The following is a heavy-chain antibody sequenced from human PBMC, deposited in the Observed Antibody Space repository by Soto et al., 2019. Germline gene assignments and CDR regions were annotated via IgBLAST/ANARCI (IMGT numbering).Heavy chain of an antibody. CDR3: ARVTWSGDKYGMDV. J-gene: IGHJ6*02. Sequence: GGSLRLSCAASGFTFSSYDMHWVRQATGKGLEWVSAIGTAGDTYYPGSVKGRFTISRENAKNSLYLQMNSLRAEDTAVYYCARVTWSGDKYGMDVWGQGTTVTVSS. V-gene: IGHV3-13*01. CDR1: GFTFSSYD. D-gene: IGHD3-3*01. CDR2: IGTAGDT.